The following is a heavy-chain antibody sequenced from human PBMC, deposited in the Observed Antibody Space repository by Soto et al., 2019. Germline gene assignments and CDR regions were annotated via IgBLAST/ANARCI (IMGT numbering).Heavy chain of an antibody. CDR1: GFTFSSYA. J-gene: IGHJ4*02. CDR3: RGTIFWDGDRGKMPLSWGKMPQTVLIDY. D-gene: IGHD3-9*01. Sequence: GGSLRLSCAASGFTFSSYAMSWVRQAPGKGLEWVSAISGSGGSTYYADSVKGRFTISRDNSKNTLYLQMNSLRAEDTAVYYCRGTIFWDGDRGKMPLSWGKMPQTVLIDYWGQGTLVTVSS. V-gene: IGHV3-23*01. CDR2: ISGSGGST.